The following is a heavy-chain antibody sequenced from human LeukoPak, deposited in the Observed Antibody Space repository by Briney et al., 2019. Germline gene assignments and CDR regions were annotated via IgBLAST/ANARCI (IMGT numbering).Heavy chain of an antibody. CDR2: ISSSSSTI. D-gene: IGHD3-3*01. CDR3: ARPHNYDFWSGPSR. V-gene: IGHV3-48*04. J-gene: IGHJ4*02. Sequence: GSLRLSCAASGFTFSSYSMNWVRQAPGKGLEWVSYISSSSSTIYYADSVKGRFTISRDNAKNSLYLQMNSLRAEDTAVYYCARPHNYDFWSGPSRWGQGTLVTVSS. CDR1: GFTFSSYS.